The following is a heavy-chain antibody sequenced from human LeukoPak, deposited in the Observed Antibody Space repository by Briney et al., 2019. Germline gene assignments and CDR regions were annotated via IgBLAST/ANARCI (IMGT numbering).Heavy chain of an antibody. CDR2: ISYDGSNK. CDR3: AREDDSTGYYSDAFDI. D-gene: IGHD3-22*01. CDR1: GFTFSRHG. J-gene: IGHJ3*02. V-gene: IGHV3-30*03. Sequence: GGSLRLSCAASGFTFSRHGMHWVRQAPGKGLEWVAVISYDGSNKYYADSVKGRFTISRDNSKNTLYLQMNSLRAEDTAVYYCAREDDSTGYYSDAFDIWGQGTMVSVSS.